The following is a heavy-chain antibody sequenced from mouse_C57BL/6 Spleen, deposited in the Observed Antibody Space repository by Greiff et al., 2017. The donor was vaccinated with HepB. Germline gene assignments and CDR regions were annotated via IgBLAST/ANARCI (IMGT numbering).Heavy chain of an antibody. Sequence: VQLQQSGPELVKPGASVKISCKASGYAFSSSWMNWVKQRPGKGLEWIGRIYPGDGDTNYNGKFKGKATLTADKSSSTAYMQLSSLTSEDSAVYFCARAGLLYFDYWGQGTTLTVSS. V-gene: IGHV1-82*01. CDR2: IYPGDGDT. J-gene: IGHJ2*01. D-gene: IGHD2-1*01. CDR3: ARAGLLYFDY. CDR1: GYAFSSSW.